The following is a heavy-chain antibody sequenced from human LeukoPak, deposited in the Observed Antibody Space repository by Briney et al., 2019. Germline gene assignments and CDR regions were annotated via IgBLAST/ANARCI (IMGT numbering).Heavy chain of an antibody. J-gene: IGHJ4*02. D-gene: IGHD6-13*01. CDR1: GGSFSGYY. CDR2: INHSGST. CDR3: ARSSSSWYNPFDY. Sequence: SETLSLTCAVCGGSFSGYYWSWIRQPPGKGLEWIGEINHSGSTNYNPSLKSRVTISVDTSKNQFSLKLSSVTAADTAVYYCARSSSSWYNPFDYWGQGTMVTVSS. V-gene: IGHV4-34*01.